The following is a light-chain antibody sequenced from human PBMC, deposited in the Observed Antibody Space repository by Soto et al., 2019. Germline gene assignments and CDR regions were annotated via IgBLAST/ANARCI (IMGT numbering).Light chain of an antibody. CDR2: GAS. V-gene: IGKV3-15*01. CDR1: QSVSSD. J-gene: IGKJ4*01. CDR3: QQYNDWPPLT. Sequence: EIVMTQSPATLSVSPGERATLSCRASQSVSSDLAWYQQKPGQAPRLLIYGASTRATDIPATFSGSGSGTEFTLTISSLQSEDFAVYYCQQYNDWPPLTFGGGTRWIS.